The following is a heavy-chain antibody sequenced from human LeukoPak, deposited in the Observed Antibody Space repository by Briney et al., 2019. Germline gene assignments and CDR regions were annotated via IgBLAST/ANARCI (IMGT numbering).Heavy chain of an antibody. V-gene: IGHV3-73*01. Sequence: GGSLRLSCAASGFTFSGSAMHWVRQASGKGLEWVGRIRSKANSYATAYAASVKGRFTISRDDSKNTAYLQMNSLKTEDTAVYYCTQRVYCSSTSCYSDYYYGMDVWGQGTLVTVSS. CDR3: TQRVYCSSTSCYSDYYYGMDV. CDR2: IRSKANSYAT. CDR1: GFTFSGSA. J-gene: IGHJ6*02. D-gene: IGHD2-2*01.